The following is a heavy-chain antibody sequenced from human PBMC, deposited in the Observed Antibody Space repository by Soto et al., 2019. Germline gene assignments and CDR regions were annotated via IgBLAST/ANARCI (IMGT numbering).Heavy chain of an antibody. CDR3: SRVSATATRWFDP. CDR2: ISYRGTP. D-gene: IGHD6-13*01. Sequence: QVQLQESGPGLVKPSQNLSLTCTVSGGSFSSGAYYWSWVRRHPGMGLEWIGYISYRGTPYYNPSPKSRLTILFAASKNQFSLRLCSLSAADMAVYYCSRVSATATRWFDPWGHGTLVTVSS. CDR1: GGSFSSGAYY. V-gene: IGHV4-31*03. J-gene: IGHJ5*02.